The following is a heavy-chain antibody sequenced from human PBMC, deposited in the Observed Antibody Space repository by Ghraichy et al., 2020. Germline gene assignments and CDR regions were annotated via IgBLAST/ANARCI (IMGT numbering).Heavy chain of an antibody. J-gene: IGHJ6*02. CDR3: ASGSGSYYHHYYYYYGMDV. V-gene: IGHV3-21*01. D-gene: IGHD3-10*01. Sequence: GGSLRLSCAASGFTFSSYSMNWVRQAPGKGLEWVSSISSSSSYIYYADSVKGRFTISRDNAKNSLYLQMNSLRAEDTAVYYCASGSGSYYHHYYYYYGMDVWGQGTTVTVSS. CDR2: ISSSSSYI. CDR1: GFTFSSYS.